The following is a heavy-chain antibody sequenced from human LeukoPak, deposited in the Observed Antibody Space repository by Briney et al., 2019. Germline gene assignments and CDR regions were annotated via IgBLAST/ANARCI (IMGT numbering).Heavy chain of an antibody. D-gene: IGHD3-3*01. J-gene: IGHJ4*02. CDR2: ISSNGSAI. CDR1: GFTFSRYS. Sequence: GGSLRLSCVASGFTFSRYSMNWVRQAPGKGLEWVPYISSNGSAIYYADSVKGRFTTSRDNVKNSLYLQMNSLTAEDTGVYYCARGFWSGSDYWGQGTLVTVSS. V-gene: IGHV3-48*01. CDR3: ARGFWSGSDY.